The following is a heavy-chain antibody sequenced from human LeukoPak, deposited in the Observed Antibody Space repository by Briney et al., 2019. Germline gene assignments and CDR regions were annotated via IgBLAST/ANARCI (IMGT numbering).Heavy chain of an antibody. D-gene: IGHD2-8*02. CDR3: ATYRQVLLPFES. J-gene: IGHJ4*02. Sequence: GGSLRLSCAASGFSFTNAWMSWVRQAPGKGLEWVSSIFPSGGEIHYADSVRGRFTISRDNSKNTLSLQMNSLRAEDTAIYYCATYRQVLLPFESWGQGTLVTVSS. V-gene: IGHV3-23*01. CDR2: IFPSGGEI. CDR1: GFSFTNAW.